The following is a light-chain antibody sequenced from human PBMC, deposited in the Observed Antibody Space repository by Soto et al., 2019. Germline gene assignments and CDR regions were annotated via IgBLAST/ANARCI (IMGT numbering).Light chain of an antibody. J-gene: IGLJ3*02. Sequence: QSVLTQPASVSGYPGQSFTISCTGTSSDVGAYHSVSWYQQHPGKAPKLIIFDVSNRPSGVSDRFSGSKSGNTASLTISGLQAEDEADYYCSSFTGTGTVMFGGGTKLTVL. CDR1: SSDVGAYHS. CDR2: DVS. V-gene: IGLV2-14*03. CDR3: SSFTGTGTVM.